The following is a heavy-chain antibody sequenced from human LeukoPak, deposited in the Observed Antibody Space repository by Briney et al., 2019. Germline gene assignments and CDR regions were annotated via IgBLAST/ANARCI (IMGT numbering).Heavy chain of an antibody. CDR3: ARVDSSGWLIYGMDV. CDR1: GFTFYSYA. CDR2: ISYDGSNK. V-gene: IGHV3-30-3*01. D-gene: IGHD6-19*01. Sequence: AGSLTLSCAASGFTFYSYAFHWVRQAPGKGLEWVAAISYDGSNKIYADSVKGRFTISRDNSKNTLSLQMNSLRPEDTAVYYCARVDSSGWLIYGMDVWGQGTTVTVSS. J-gene: IGHJ6*02.